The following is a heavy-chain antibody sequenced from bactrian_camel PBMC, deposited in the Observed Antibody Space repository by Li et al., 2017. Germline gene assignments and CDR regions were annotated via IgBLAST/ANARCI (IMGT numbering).Heavy chain of an antibody. CDR1: LYTVSTYC. J-gene: IGHJ4*01. D-gene: IGHD6*01. CDR2: ISTGEGRS. Sequence: HVQLVESGGGAVQAGGSLRLSCAVSLYTVSTYCLGWFRQAPGKEREAVAVISTGEGRSYYGASVKGRFTISHGNAKNTLILQMTSLQPEDSAVYYCAADVGSMSGNCQPNYWGQGTQVTVS. V-gene: IGHV3S1*01. CDR3: AADVGSMSGNCQPNY.